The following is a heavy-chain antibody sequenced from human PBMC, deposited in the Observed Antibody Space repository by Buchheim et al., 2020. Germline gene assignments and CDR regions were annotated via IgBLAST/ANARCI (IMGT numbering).Heavy chain of an antibody. D-gene: IGHD3-22*01. V-gene: IGHV4-30-4*07. CDR2: IYYSGST. J-gene: IGHJ5*02. CDR3: ARAPHSYYYDSSGYYYLNWFDP. Sequence: QVQLQESGPGLVKPPQTLSLTCAVSGGSISSGGYSWSWIRQPPGKGLEWIGYIYYSGSTYYNPSLKSRVTISVDTSKNQVSLKLSSVTAADTAVYYCARAPHSYYYDSSGYYYLNWFDPWGQGTL. CDR1: GGSISSGGYS.